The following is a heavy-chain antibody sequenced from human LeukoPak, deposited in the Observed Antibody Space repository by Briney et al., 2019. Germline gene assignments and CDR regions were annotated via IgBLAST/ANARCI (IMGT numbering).Heavy chain of an antibody. CDR3: ARGGKATVVTM. V-gene: IGHV4-4*07. CDR2: IFTSGIA. CDR1: GGSIGIYY. D-gene: IGHD4-23*01. J-gene: IGHJ4*02. Sequence: SETLSLTCTASGGSIGIYYWNWIRQPAGKGLEWIGRIFTSGIANYNPSLKSRVSMSVDTSKNQFSLKLTSVTAADTAVYYCARGGKATVVTMWGQGILVTVSS.